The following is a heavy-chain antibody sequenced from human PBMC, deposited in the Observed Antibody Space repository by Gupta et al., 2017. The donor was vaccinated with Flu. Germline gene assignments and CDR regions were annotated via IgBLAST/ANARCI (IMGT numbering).Heavy chain of an antibody. CDR3: ARNPGNWFDP. Sequence: QVQLVQSGAEVTKPGASVKVSCKASGYNFIDYHIHWVRQAPGQGLEWMGWINPNSGDTKYAQRFQGRVTMTRDTSISTAYMELSRLKADDTVVYYCARNPGNWFDPWGQGTLVTVSS. V-gene: IGHV1-2*02. J-gene: IGHJ5*02. CDR2: INPNSGDT. CDR1: GYNFIDYH.